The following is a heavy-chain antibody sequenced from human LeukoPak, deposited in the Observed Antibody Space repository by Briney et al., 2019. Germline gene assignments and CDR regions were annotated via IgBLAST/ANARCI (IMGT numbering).Heavy chain of an antibody. V-gene: IGHV3-11*01. J-gene: IGHJ5*02. CDR1: GFTFSDYY. CDR2: ISSGGSTI. D-gene: IGHD2-15*01. CDR3: ARDQGGNCHSP. Sequence: GGSLRLSCAASGFTFSDYYMSWMRQAPGKGLEWGSYISSGGSTIYYADSVKGRFTISRECAKNSLYLQMNSLRAEDTAVYYCARDQGGNCHSPWGQGTLVTVSS.